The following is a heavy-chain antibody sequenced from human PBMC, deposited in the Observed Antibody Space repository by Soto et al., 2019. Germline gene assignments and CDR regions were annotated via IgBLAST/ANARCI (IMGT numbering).Heavy chain of an antibody. Sequence: QVQLVQSGAEVKKPGSSVKVSCKASGGTFSSYAISWVRQAPGQGLEWMGGIIPIFGTANYAQKFQSRVKITADKSTSTAYMELSSLRSEDTAVYYCARRSGTAMASDYYYYYGMDVGGQGTTVTVS. CDR2: IIPIFGTA. D-gene: IGHD5-18*01. CDR1: GGTFSSYA. V-gene: IGHV1-69*06. CDR3: ARRSGTAMASDYYYYYGMDV. J-gene: IGHJ6*02.